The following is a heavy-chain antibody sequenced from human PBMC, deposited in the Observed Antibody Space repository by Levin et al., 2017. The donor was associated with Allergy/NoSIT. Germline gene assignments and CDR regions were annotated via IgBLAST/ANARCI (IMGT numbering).Heavy chain of an antibody. CDR1: GYSFTNYW. D-gene: IGHD6-13*01. Sequence: GESLKISCKGSGYSFTNYWIGWVRQKPGRGLEWMGTIYPGDSDTRYSPSFQGQVTISRDNAKNSLYLQMNSLRSEDTALYYCAKAAGYSSSGHLDYWGQGTLVTVSS. J-gene: IGHJ4*02. CDR3: AKAAGYSSSGHLDY. CDR2: IYPGDSDT. V-gene: IGHV5-51*01.